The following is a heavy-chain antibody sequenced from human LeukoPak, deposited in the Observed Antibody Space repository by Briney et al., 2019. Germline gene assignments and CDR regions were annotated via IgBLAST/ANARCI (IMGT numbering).Heavy chain of an antibody. Sequence: SETLSLTCTVSGGSISSGGYYWSWIRQPPGKGLEWIGYIYHSGSTYYNPSLKSRVTISVDTSKNQFSLKLSSVTAADTAVYYCARRSGTYHAFDIWGQGTMVTDSS. D-gene: IGHD1-26*01. CDR2: IYHSGST. J-gene: IGHJ3*02. CDR3: ARRSGTYHAFDI. CDR1: GGSISSGGYY. V-gene: IGHV4-30-2*01.